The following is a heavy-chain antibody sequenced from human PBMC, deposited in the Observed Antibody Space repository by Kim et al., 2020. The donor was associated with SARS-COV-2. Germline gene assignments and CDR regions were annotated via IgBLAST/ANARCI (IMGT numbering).Heavy chain of an antibody. CDR2: ISCTSTNK. CDR1: GFSFRTSA. Sequence: GGSLRLSCTTSGFSFRTSAMSWVRQAPGKGLEWVSVISCTSTNKDYADSVKGRFIISRDNSRDTVFLQMNNLRAEDTALYFCAKNPHPVVAANWFDSWG. J-gene: IGHJ5*01. CDR3: AKNPHPVVAANWFDS. D-gene: IGHD2-15*01. V-gene: IGHV3-23*01.